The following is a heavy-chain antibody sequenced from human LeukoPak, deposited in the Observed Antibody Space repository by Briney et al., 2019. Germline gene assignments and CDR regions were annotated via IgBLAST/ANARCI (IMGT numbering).Heavy chain of an antibody. CDR3: ASPLGNYYPPNYYYYLDV. Sequence: GGSLRLSCAASGFTFSDYYMSWIRQAPGKGLEWVSYISSSGSTIYYADSVKGRFTISRDNAKNSLYLQMNSLRAEDTAVYYCASPLGNYYPPNYYYYLDVWGKGTTVTVSS. D-gene: IGHD3-10*01. CDR1: GFTFSDYY. CDR2: ISSSGSTI. J-gene: IGHJ6*03. V-gene: IGHV3-11*04.